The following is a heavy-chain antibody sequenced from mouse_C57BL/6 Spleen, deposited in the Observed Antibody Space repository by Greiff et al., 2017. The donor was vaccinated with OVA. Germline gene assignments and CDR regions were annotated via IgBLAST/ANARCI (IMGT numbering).Heavy chain of an antibody. CDR2: IHPNSGST. CDR3: ARPRYDGYHEEDAMDY. V-gene: IGHV1-64*01. Sequence: QVQLQQPGAELVKPGASVKLSCKASGYTFTSYWMHWVKQRPGQGLEWIGMIHPNSGSTNYNEKFKSKATLTVDKSSSTAYMQLSSLTSEDSAVYYCARPRYDGYHEEDAMDYWGQGTSVTVSS. CDR1: GYTFTSYW. J-gene: IGHJ4*01. D-gene: IGHD2-3*01.